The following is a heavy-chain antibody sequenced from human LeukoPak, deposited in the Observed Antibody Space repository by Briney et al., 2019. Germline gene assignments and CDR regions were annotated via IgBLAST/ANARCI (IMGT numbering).Heavy chain of an antibody. CDR1: GYTFTSYY. V-gene: IGHV1-46*01. CDR3: ARGPRIAARGAYYYGMDV. D-gene: IGHD6-6*01. CDR2: INPSGGST. Sequence: ASVKVSCKASGYTFTSYYMHWVRQAPGQGLEWMGIINPSGGSTNYAQKFQGRVTMTRDTSTSTVYMELSSLRSEDTAVYYCARGPRIAARGAYYYGMDVWGQGTTVTVSS. J-gene: IGHJ6*02.